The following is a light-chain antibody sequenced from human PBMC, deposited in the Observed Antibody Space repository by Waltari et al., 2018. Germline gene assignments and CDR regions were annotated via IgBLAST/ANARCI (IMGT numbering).Light chain of an antibody. Sequence: EIVLTQSPGTLSLSPGERATLSCRASQSLYSGYLAWYQQKPGQAPNLLIYDTSSRATGIPDRFSASGSGTDFTLTISRLEPEDFAVYYCQQYGYSSWTFGQGTKVEIK. CDR2: DTS. CDR1: QSLYSGY. J-gene: IGKJ1*01. V-gene: IGKV3-20*01. CDR3: QQYGYSSWT.